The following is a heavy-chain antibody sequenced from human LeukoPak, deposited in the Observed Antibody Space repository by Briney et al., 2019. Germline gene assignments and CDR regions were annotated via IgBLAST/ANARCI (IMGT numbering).Heavy chain of an antibody. V-gene: IGHV3-66*01. J-gene: IGHJ4*02. CDR1: GFTFSGNH. CDR2: IYIEGYT. D-gene: IGHD5-24*01. CDR3: VRDPRDGYGHFDY. Sequence: PGQSLRLSCVVSGFTFSGNHISWVRQAPGKGPDWVSVIYIEGYTYYADSVKGRFTISRDNSKNTVYLQMNSLKPEDTAVYYCVRDPRDGYGHFDYWGQGTLVTVSS.